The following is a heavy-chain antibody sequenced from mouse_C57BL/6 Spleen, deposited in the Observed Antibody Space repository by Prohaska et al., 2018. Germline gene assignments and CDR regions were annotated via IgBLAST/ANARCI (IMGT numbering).Heavy chain of an antibody. J-gene: IGHJ2*01. Sequence: DVQLQESGPGLVKPSQSLSLTCSVTGYSITSGYYWNWIRQFPGNKLEWMGYISYDGSNNYNPSLKNRISITRDTSKNQFFLKLNSVTTEDTATYYCAREDYYYGSFDYWGQGTTLTVSS. CDR2: ISYDGSN. CDR3: AREDYYYGSFDY. D-gene: IGHD1-1*01. CDR1: GYSITSGYY. V-gene: IGHV3-6*01.